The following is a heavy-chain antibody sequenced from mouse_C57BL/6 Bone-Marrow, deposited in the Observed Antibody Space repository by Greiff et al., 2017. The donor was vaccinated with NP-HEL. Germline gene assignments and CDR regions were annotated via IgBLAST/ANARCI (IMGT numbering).Heavy chain of an antibody. D-gene: IGHD1-1*01. V-gene: IGHV1-76*01. CDR2: IYPGSGNT. J-gene: IGHJ1*03. CDR3: ARSHYGSSLWYFDV. Sequence: VKLMESGAELVRPGASVKLSCKASGYTFTDYYINWVKQRPGQGLEWIARIYPGSGNTYYNEKFKGKATLTAEKSSSTAYMQLSSLTSEDSAVYFCARSHYGSSLWYFDVWGTGTTVTVSS. CDR1: GYTFTDYY.